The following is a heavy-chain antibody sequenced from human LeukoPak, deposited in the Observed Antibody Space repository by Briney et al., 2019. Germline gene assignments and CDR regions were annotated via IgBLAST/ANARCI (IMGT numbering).Heavy chain of an antibody. Sequence: SETLSLTCTVSGGSISSGGYYWNWIRQHPGKGLEWIGYIYYSGSTYYNPSLKSRVTISVDASKNQFSLKLSSVTAADTAVYYCARDKGGSGQFDPWGQGTLVTVSS. CDR3: ARDKGGSGQFDP. CDR2: IYYSGST. J-gene: IGHJ5*02. V-gene: IGHV4-31*03. CDR1: GGSISSGGYY. D-gene: IGHD2-15*01.